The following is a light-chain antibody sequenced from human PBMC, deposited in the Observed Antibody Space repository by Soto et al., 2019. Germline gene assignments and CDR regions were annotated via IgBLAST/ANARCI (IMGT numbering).Light chain of an antibody. CDR2: DAS. V-gene: IGKV1-13*02. CDR3: QQFNSYPLT. Sequence: AIQLTQSPSSLSASVGDRVTITCRASQGISSALAWYQQKPGKAPKLLIYDASSLESGVPSRFSGSGSGTDFNLTISRPQSEDFATYYCQQFNSYPLTFGGGTQVEIK. CDR1: QGISSA. J-gene: IGKJ4*01.